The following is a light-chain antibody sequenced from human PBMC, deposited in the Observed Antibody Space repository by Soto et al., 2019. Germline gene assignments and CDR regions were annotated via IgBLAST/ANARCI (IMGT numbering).Light chain of an antibody. CDR3: QQYKNGWS. Sequence: EIVLTQSPGTLSLSPGERATLSCRASQSVSSNLAWYQQKPGQAPRLLIYGASTRAAGIPARFSGSGSGIEFILTISSLQSEDFAVYYCQQYKNGWSFGQGTKVDIK. CDR1: QSVSSN. J-gene: IGKJ1*01. CDR2: GAS. V-gene: IGKV3-15*01.